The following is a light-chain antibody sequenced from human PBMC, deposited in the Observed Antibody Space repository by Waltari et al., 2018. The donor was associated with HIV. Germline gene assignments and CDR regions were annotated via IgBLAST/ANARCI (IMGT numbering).Light chain of an antibody. J-gene: IGLJ3*02. CDR3: SAWDSSLSAWV. V-gene: IGLV10-54*01. CDR1: NNNVGFQG. Sequence: QAGLTQSPSVSKGLRQTATLTCTGNNNNVGFQGAAWLQQHQGHPPKLLSYRNNNQPSGISERFSASRSGNTASLTIAGLQPEDEADYYCSAWDSSLSAWVFGGGTKVTVL. CDR2: RNN.